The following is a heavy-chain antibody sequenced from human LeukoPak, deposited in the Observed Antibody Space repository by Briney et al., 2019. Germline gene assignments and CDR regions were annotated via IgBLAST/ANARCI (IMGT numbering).Heavy chain of an antibody. CDR2: IYYSGST. CDR3: ARDRSGYTDFDY. CDR1: GGSISSGGHY. V-gene: IGHV4-31*03. J-gene: IGHJ4*02. Sequence: PSETLSLTCTVSGGSISSGGHYRSWIRQHPGKGLEWIGYIYYSGSTYYNPSLKSRVSISVDTSKNQFSLRLSSVTAADTAVYYCARDRSGYTDFDYWGQGTLVTVSS. D-gene: IGHD3-3*01.